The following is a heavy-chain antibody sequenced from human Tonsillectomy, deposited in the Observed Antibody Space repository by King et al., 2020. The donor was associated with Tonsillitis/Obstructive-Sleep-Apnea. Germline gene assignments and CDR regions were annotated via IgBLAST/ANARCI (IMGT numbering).Heavy chain of an antibody. Sequence: VQLVESGGGVVQPGRSLRLSCAASGFTFRSYGMHWVRQAPGKGLEWVAAIWHDRTNKYYADSVKGRSTISRDNSKKTLYLQMNSLRAEDTAVYYCAGWLVSGLDVWGQGTTVTVSS. CDR2: IWHDRTNK. D-gene: IGHD6-19*01. CDR3: AGWLVSGLDV. V-gene: IGHV3-33*01. CDR1: GFTFRSYG. J-gene: IGHJ6*02.